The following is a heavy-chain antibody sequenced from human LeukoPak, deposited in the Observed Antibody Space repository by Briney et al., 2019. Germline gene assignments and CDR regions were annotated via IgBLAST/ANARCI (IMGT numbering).Heavy chain of an antibody. CDR1: GFTFSNAW. Sequence: PGGSLRLTCAASGFTFSNAWMSWVRQAPGKGLEWVGRIKSKTDGGTTDYAAPGKGRFTISRDDSKNTLYLQMNSLKTEDTAVYYCTTLITYYYGSGRDYWGQGSLVTVSS. CDR3: TTLITYYYGSGRDY. V-gene: IGHV3-15*01. CDR2: IKSKTDGGTT. J-gene: IGHJ4*02. D-gene: IGHD3-10*01.